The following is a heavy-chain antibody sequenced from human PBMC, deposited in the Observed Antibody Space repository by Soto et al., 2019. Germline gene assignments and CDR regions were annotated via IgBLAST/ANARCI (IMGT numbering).Heavy chain of an antibody. J-gene: IGHJ5*02. CDR1: GGSISSSSYY. V-gene: IGHV4-39*07. D-gene: IGHD2-2*01. CDR2: IYHSGST. Sequence: PSETLSLTCTVPGGSISSSSYYWGWIRQPPGKGLEWIGSIYHSGSTYYNPSLKSRVTISVDRSKNQFSLKLSSVTAADTAVYYCARVPDRWGQGTLVTVSS. CDR3: ARVPDR.